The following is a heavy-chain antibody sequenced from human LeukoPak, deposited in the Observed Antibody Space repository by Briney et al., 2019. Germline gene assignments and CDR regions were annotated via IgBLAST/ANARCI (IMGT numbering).Heavy chain of an antibody. CDR3: ARGALAAAGYYFDY. CDR1: GGTFRSYA. CDR2: IIPIFGTA. J-gene: IGHJ4*02. V-gene: IGHV1-69*05. Sequence: SVKVSWKASGGTFRSYAISWVRQAPGQGLEWMGGIIPIFGTANYAQKFQGRVTITTDESTSTAYMELSSLRSEDTAVYYCARGALAAAGYYFDYWGQGTLVTVSS. D-gene: IGHD6-13*01.